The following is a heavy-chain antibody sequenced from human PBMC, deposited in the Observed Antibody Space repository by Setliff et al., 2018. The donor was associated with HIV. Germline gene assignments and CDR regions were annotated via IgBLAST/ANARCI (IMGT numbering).Heavy chain of an antibody. Sequence: PGGSLRLSCAVSGFSFSDYFMTWIRQAPGKGLEWVSYISGSGGVMAYADSVKGRFTISRDNTKNSLYLQMNSLRAEDTAVYYCATLPAAIVSSTYYFDYWGQGTLVTVSS. J-gene: IGHJ4*02. CDR2: ISGSGGVM. CDR3: ATLPAAIVSSTYYFDY. V-gene: IGHV3-11*04. CDR1: GFSFSDYF. D-gene: IGHD6-13*01.